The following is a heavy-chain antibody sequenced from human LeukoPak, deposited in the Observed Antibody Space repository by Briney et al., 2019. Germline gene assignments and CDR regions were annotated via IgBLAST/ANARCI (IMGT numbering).Heavy chain of an antibody. CDR2: IWYDGSNK. D-gene: IGHD2-15*01. CDR3: AKGSGGSAATLDY. Sequence: GGSLRLSCAASGFTFSSYGMHWVRQAPGKGLEWVAFIWYDGSNKYYADSVKGRFTISRDNSKNTGYLQMNSLRVEDTAVYYCAKGSGGSAATLDYWGQGTLVTVSS. V-gene: IGHV3-30*02. J-gene: IGHJ4*02. CDR1: GFTFSSYG.